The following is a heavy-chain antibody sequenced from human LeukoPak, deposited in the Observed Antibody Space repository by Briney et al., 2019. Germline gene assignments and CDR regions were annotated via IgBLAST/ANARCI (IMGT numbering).Heavy chain of an antibody. D-gene: IGHD6-13*01. CDR1: GFTFSSYS. CDR2: ISSSSYM. V-gene: IGHV3-21*01. J-gene: IGHJ5*02. CDR3: ARGLLGYSNNWYLLGWFDP. Sequence: GGSLRLSCAASGFTFSSYSMNWVRQAPGKGLEWVSSISSSSYMYYEDSVKGRFTISRDNAKNSLYLQMNSLRAEDTAVYYCARGLLGYSNNWYLLGWFDPWGQGTLVTVSS.